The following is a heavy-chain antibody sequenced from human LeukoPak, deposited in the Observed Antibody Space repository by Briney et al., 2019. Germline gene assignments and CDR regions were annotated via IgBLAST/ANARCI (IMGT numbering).Heavy chain of an antibody. Sequence: SETLSLTCTVSGGSISSSGYYWGWIRQPPGKGLEWIGSVDYTGITSHSPSLKSRVTTSVDTSKNQFSLKVSSVTAADTAVYYCARGVPLPAAIDYFDYWGQGTLVTVSS. CDR2: VDYTGIT. CDR1: GGSISSSGYY. D-gene: IGHD2-2*01. J-gene: IGHJ4*02. CDR3: ARGVPLPAAIDYFDY. V-gene: IGHV4-39*01.